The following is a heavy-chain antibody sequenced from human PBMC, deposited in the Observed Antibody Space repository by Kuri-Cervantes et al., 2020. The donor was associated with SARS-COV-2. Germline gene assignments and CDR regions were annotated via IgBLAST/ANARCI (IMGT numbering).Heavy chain of an antibody. Sequence: ETLSLTCAASGFTFSSYATSWVRQAPGKGLEYVSAISSNGGSTYYANSVKGRFTISRDNSKNTLHLQMNSLRAEDTAMYYCARAQYCSSTNCHPDWFDPWGQGTLVTVSS. CDR2: ISSNGGST. CDR3: ARAQYCSSTNCHPDWFDP. J-gene: IGHJ5*02. V-gene: IGHV3-64*01. D-gene: IGHD2-2*01. CDR1: GFTFSSYA.